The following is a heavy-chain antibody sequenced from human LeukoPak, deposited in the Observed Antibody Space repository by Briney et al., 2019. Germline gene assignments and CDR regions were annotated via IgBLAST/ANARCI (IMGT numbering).Heavy chain of an antibody. CDR2: ISADNGNT. V-gene: IGHV1-18*04. Sequence: ASVKVSCTGSGYTLSNHAFSWVRQAPGQGLEWMGWISADNGNTNHAQKFQGRVSLTTDTSTSTAYMELRSLRSDDTAVFYCARDESYFDTSAYSGAAVRNDYSYYGMDVWGQGTTVTVSS. J-gene: IGHJ6*02. CDR1: GYTLSNHA. CDR3: ARDESYFDTSAYSGAAVRNDYSYYGMDV. D-gene: IGHD3-22*01.